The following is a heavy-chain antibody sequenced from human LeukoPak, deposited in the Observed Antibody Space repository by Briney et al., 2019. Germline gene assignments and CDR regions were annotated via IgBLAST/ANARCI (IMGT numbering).Heavy chain of an antibody. CDR3: ARDTYDILTGYYKWAFDI. D-gene: IGHD3-9*01. CDR2: ISSSSSYI. J-gene: IGHJ3*02. V-gene: IGHV3-21*06. Sequence: PGGSLRLSCAAPGFTFTSFAMNWVRQAPGKGLEWVSSISSSSSYIYYADSVKGRFTISRDNAKNSLYLQMNSLRAEDTAVYYCARDTYDILTGYYKWAFDIWGQGTMVTVSS. CDR1: GFTFTSFA.